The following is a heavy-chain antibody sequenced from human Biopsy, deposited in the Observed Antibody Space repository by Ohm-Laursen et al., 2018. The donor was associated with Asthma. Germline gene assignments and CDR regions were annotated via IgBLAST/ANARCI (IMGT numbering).Heavy chain of an antibody. V-gene: IGHV3-53*01. CDR3: ARGDSSNWSHYYFDY. CDR2: IYSGGTS. Sequence: SLRLSCAASGFAVSRDHMFWVRQAPGKGLEWVSVIYSGGTSHTADSVRGRFPISRDYSKNTLHLQMHSLRAEDTAVYYCARGDSSNWSHYYFDYWGQGTLVTVSS. CDR1: GFAVSRDH. J-gene: IGHJ4*02. D-gene: IGHD3-22*01.